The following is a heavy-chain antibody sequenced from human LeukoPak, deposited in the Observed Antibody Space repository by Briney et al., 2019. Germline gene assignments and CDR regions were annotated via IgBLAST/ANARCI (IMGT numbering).Heavy chain of an antibody. CDR2: IRSKAYGGTP. CDR3: SRFKSTVTTLFDY. V-gene: IGHV3-49*03. D-gene: IGHD4-17*01. CDR1: GFTFGDYA. J-gene: IGHJ4*02. Sequence: GGPLRLSCTASGFTFGDYAMSWFRQAPGKGLEWVGFIRSKAYGGTPEYAASVKGRFIISRDDSKSIAYLQMNSLKTEDTAAYYCSRFKSTVTTLFDYWGQGALVTVSS.